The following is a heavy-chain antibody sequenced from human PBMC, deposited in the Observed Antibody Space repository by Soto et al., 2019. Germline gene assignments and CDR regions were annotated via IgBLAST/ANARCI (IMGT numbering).Heavy chain of an antibody. CDR2: IIPIFTRT. D-gene: IGHD2-15*01. CDR3: ARDVVRSTAGDS. J-gene: IGHJ4*02. CDR1: GGTFSTSS. Sequence: QLQLVQSGTEVKEPGSSVKVSCKASGGTFSTSSFVWVRQGPGQGLEWMGGIIPIFTRTNSAQKFQGRVTFSADESTRTTYMELRSLTSEDTAIYYCARDVVRSTAGDSWGQGTLVTVSS. V-gene: IGHV1-69*01.